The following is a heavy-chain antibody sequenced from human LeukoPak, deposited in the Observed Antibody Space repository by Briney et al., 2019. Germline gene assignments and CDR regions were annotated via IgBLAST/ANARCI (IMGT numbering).Heavy chain of an antibody. CDR3: ARDDGYSYGAGWYFDY. J-gene: IGHJ4*02. Sequence: PSETLSLTCTVSGGSISSYYWSWIRQPAGKGLEWIGRIYTSGSTNYNPSLKSRVTMSVDTSKNQFSLELSSVTAADTAVYYCARDDGYSYGAGWYFDYWGQGTLVTVSS. CDR1: GGSISSYY. V-gene: IGHV4-4*07. CDR2: IYTSGST. D-gene: IGHD5-18*01.